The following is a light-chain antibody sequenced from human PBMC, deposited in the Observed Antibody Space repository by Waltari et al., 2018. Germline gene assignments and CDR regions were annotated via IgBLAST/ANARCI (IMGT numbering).Light chain of an antibody. CDR1: SGHSNYA. Sequence: QLILTQSPSASASLGASVKLTCTLSSGHSNYAIAWLQRQPEKGPRYLMKVNSDGSYIKGDGIPVRFSGSSSGADRYLTISSLQFEDEADYYCETGGFGIWRFGGGTKLTVL. V-gene: IGLV4-69*01. CDR3: ETGGFGIWR. J-gene: IGLJ2*01. CDR2: VNSDGSY.